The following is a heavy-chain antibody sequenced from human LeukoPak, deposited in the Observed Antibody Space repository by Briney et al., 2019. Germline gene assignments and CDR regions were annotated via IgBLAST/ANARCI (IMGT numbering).Heavy chain of an antibody. Sequence: SETLSFTCTVSGGSINSYYWSWIRQPPGKGLEWIGYLYYSGYLYYNGSTNYNPSLKGRVTISVDTSKNQFSLKLSSVTAADTAVYYCARHSPHMDFDYWGQGTLVTVSS. J-gene: IGHJ4*02. D-gene: IGHD2-21*01. CDR3: ARHSPHMDFDY. V-gene: IGHV4-59*08. CDR1: GGSINSYY. CDR2: LYYSGYLYYNGST.